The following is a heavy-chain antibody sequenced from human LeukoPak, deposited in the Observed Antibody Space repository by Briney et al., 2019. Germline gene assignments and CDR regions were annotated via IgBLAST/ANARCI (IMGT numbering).Heavy chain of an antibody. CDR3: ARLDSGSYYYMDV. CDR1: GGSISSSSYY. D-gene: IGHD2-2*03. Sequence: SETLSLTCTVSGGSISSSSYYWGWIRQPPGKGLEWIGSIYYSGSTYYNPSLKSRVTISVDTSKNQFSLKLSSVTAADTAVYCCARLDSGSYYYMDVWGKGTTVTVSS. V-gene: IGHV4-39*01. J-gene: IGHJ6*03. CDR2: IYYSGST.